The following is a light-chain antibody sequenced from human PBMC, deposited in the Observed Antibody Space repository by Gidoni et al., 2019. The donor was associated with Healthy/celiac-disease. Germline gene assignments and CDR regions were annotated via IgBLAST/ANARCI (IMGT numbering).Light chain of an antibody. CDR3: QQRSNWPPLT. CDR2: DAS. CDR1: QSISIY. Sequence: EIVLTQSPATLSLSPGERATLSCRASQSISIYLAWYQQKPGQAPRLLIYDASNRATGVPARFSGSGSGTDFTLTISSLEPEDFAVYYCQQRSNWPPLTFGGXTKVEIK. J-gene: IGKJ4*01. V-gene: IGKV3-11*01.